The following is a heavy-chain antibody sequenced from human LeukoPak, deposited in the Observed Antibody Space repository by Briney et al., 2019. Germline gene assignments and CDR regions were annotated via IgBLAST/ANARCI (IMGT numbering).Heavy chain of an antibody. V-gene: IGHV3-66*01. Sequence: GGSLRLSCAASGFTVSSNYMSWVRQAPGKGLEWVSVIYSGGSTYYADSVKGRFTISRDNSKNTLYLQMNSLRAEDTAVYYCAKDSGYIVVGEIDHWGQGTLVTVAS. J-gene: IGHJ4*02. CDR1: GFTVSSNY. CDR3: AKDSGYIVVGEIDH. D-gene: IGHD2-15*01. CDR2: IYSGGST.